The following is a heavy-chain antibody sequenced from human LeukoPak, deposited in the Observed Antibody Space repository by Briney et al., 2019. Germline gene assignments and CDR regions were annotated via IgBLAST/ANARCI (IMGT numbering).Heavy chain of an antibody. V-gene: IGHV5-51*01. Sequence: GESLKISCKGSGYTFTSYWIGWVRPLPGKGLEWMGIIYPGDSDTRYSPSFQGQVTISVDKTISTAYLQWSSLKASDNAVYYCARREGSGSYYVGAFDIWGQGTMVTVSS. J-gene: IGHJ3*02. CDR3: ARREGSGSYYVGAFDI. CDR2: IYPGDSDT. CDR1: GYTFTSYW. D-gene: IGHD3-10*01.